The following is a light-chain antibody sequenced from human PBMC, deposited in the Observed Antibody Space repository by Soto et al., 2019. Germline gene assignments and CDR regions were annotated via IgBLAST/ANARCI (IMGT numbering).Light chain of an antibody. CDR3: QQYTTSPAVT. CDR2: GAS. V-gene: IGKV3-20*01. CDR1: QTVGNNY. J-gene: IGKJ4*02. Sequence: EIVLTQSPGTLSLSPGERATLSCRASQTVGNNYLTWYQQKPGQPPRLLIYGASSRATGIPDRFSGSGSGTDFTLTISRLQREDSAVYFCQQYTTSPAVTFGGGTKVEI.